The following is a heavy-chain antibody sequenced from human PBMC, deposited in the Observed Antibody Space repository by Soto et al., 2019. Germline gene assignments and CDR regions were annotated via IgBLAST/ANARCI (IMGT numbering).Heavy chain of an antibody. Sequence: ASVKVSCKASGYTFSSYGISWVRQSPGQGLEWMGWISAHNGNTNYAQRLQDRVTMTTDTSTSIVNMELRSLRSDDTAVYYCARVRYHYGSGSYYYYGMDVWGQGTTVTVSS. V-gene: IGHV1-18*01. CDR2: ISAHNGNT. CDR1: GYTFSSYG. J-gene: IGHJ6*02. D-gene: IGHD3-10*01. CDR3: ARVRYHYGSGSYYYYGMDV.